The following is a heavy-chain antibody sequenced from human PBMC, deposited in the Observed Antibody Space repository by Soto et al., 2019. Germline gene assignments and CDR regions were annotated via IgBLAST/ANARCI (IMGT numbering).Heavy chain of an antibody. CDR3: ARGWGRIFDH. CDR1: GGSFSGYY. Sequence: QVLLQQWGAGLLKPSETLSLTCAVYGGSFSGYYWNWIRQPPGKELEWIGEINHSGSTNYNPSLKSRVTFSVDTSKNQFSLKPSSVTAADTAVYYSARGWGRIFDHWGQGTLVTVSS. CDR2: INHSGST. D-gene: IGHD7-27*01. V-gene: IGHV4-34*01. J-gene: IGHJ4*02.